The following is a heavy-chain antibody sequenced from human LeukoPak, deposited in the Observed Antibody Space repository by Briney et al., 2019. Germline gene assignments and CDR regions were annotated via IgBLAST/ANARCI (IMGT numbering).Heavy chain of an antibody. CDR3: AKDPTTVTMAHDY. J-gene: IGHJ4*02. D-gene: IGHD4-17*01. V-gene: IGHV3-23*01. CDR1: GFTFSSYA. Sequence: GGSLRLSCAASGFTFSSYAMSWDRQAPGKGLEWVSAISGSGGSTYYADSVKGRFTISRDNSKNTPYLQMNSLRAEDTAVYYCAKDPTTVTMAHDYWGQGTLVTVSS. CDR2: ISGSGGST.